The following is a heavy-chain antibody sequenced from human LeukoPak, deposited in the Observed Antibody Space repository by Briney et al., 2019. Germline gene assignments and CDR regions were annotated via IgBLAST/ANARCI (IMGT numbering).Heavy chain of an antibody. CDR2: IIPILGIA. CDR1: GGTFSSYT. D-gene: IGHD3-22*01. CDR3: ARNYYDSSGYYSPFDY. V-gene: IGHV1-69*02. J-gene: IGHJ4*02. Sequence: GASVKVSCKASGGTFSSYTISWVRQAPGQGLERMGRIIPILGIANYAQKFQGRVTITADKSTSTAYMELSSLRSEDTAVYYCARNYYDSSGYYSPFDYWGQGTPVTVSS.